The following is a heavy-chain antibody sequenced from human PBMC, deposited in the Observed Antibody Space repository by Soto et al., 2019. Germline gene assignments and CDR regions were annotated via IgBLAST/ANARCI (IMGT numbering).Heavy chain of an antibody. J-gene: IGHJ5*02. Sequence: ASVKVSCKVSGYTLTELSMHWVRQAPGKGLEWMGGFDPEDGETIYAQKFQGRVTMTRDTSTSTVYMELSSLRSEDTAVYYCARDRVRITMVRGVPPRSGWFDPWGQGTLVTVSS. D-gene: IGHD3-10*01. CDR3: ARDRVRITMVRGVPPRSGWFDP. CDR1: GYTLTELS. CDR2: FDPEDGET. V-gene: IGHV1-24*01.